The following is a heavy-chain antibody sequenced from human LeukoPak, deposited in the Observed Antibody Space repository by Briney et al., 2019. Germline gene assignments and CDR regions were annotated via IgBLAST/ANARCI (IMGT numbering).Heavy chain of an antibody. CDR1: GFTFSSYG. CDR3: AKDRCSNGVGCYYYYMDV. D-gene: IGHD2-8*01. Sequence: PGGSLRLSCAASGFTFSSYGMHWVRQAPGKGLEGVAVISYDGSNEQYADSVKGRFSISRDSSKNILYLQMNSLRAEDTAVYYCAKDRCSNGVGCYYYYMDVWGKGTTVTISS. V-gene: IGHV3-30*18. J-gene: IGHJ6*03. CDR2: ISYDGSNE.